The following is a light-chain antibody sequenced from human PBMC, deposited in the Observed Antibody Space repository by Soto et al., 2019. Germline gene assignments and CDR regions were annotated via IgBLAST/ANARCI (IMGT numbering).Light chain of an antibody. V-gene: IGKV3-15*01. CDR2: GAL. CDR1: QSISRT. Sequence: EILMTQSPATLSVSPGEGLTLSCRASQSISRTLAWYQQRPGQAPRLLIYGALSRATGVPARFSGSGSGTEFTLTISSLQSEDFAVYYCQQYNDWPLTFGGGTKVEIK. CDR3: QQYNDWPLT. J-gene: IGKJ4*01.